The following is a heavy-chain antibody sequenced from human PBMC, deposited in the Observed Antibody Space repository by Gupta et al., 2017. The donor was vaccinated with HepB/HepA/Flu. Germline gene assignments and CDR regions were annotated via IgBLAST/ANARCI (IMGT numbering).Heavy chain of an antibody. J-gene: IGHJ5*02. CDR1: GGSFSGYY. CDR3: ARYFLRFLEWSSRAGDWFDP. CDR2: INHSGST. Sequence: QVQLQQWGAGLLKPSETLSLTCAVYGGSFSGYYWSWIRQPPGKGLEWIGEINHSGSTNYNPSLKSRVTISVDTSKNQFSLKLSSVTAADTAVYYCARYFLRFLEWSSRAGDWFDPWGQGTLVTVSS. D-gene: IGHD3-3*01. V-gene: IGHV4-34*01.